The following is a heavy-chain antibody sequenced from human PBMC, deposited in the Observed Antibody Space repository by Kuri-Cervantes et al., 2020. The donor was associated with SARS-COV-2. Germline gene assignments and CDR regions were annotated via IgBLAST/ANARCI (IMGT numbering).Heavy chain of an antibody. J-gene: IGHJ4*02. Sequence: GGSLRLSCAASGITFSTYAMSWVRQAPGKGLEWVSGIRGSGGSTHYADSVKGRFTVSRDNAKNMLFLQMNSLRAEDTAVYYCVRDGDHWNFDYWGQGTLVTVSS. V-gene: IGHV3-23*01. D-gene: IGHD1-1*01. CDR2: IRGSGGST. CDR3: VRDGDHWNFDY. CDR1: GITFSTYA.